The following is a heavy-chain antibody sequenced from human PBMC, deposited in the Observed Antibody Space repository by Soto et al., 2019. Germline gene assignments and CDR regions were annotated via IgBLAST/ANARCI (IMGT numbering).Heavy chain of an antibody. Sequence: GGSLRLSCAASGFTFSSYAMSWVRQAPGKGLEWVSAISGSGGSTYYADSVKGRFTISRDNSKNTLYLQMNSLRAEDTAVYYCAKDGEGGYYGSGSYPTDYWGQGTLVTVSS. D-gene: IGHD3-10*01. V-gene: IGHV3-23*01. CDR1: GFTFSSYA. CDR2: ISGSGGST. J-gene: IGHJ4*02. CDR3: AKDGEGGYYGSGSYPTDY.